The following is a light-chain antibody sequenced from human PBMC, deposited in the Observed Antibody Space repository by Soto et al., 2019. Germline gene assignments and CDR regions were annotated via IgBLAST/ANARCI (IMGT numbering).Light chain of an antibody. CDR2: DAS. Sequence: EIVLTQSPATLSLSPGERATLSCRASQSVSSYLAWYQQKPGQAPRLLIYDASNRATGIPARFSGSGSGTDFTLTISSLESEDFVFYYCQQRINWPITFGQGTRLEIK. V-gene: IGKV3-11*01. CDR1: QSVSSY. CDR3: QQRINWPIT. J-gene: IGKJ5*01.